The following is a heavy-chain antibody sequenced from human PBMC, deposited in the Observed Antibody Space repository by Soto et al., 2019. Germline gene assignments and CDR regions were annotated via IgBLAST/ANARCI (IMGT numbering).Heavy chain of an antibody. J-gene: IGHJ5*02. Sequence: SETLSLTCTVSGGSISSNYWSWIRQPPGKGLEWIGYFYNRGSTNYNPSLKSQVTISVDTSKNQFSLKLTSVTAADTAVYFCAGGSSWYDVDWFDPWGPGTLVTVSS. CDR3: AGGSSWYDVDWFDP. D-gene: IGHD6-13*01. CDR2: FYNRGST. V-gene: IGHV4-59*01. CDR1: GGSISSNY.